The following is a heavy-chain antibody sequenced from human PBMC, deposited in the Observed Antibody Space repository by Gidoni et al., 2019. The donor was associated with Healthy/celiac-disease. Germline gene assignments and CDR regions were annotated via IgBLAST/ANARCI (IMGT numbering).Heavy chain of an antibody. V-gene: IGHV3-74*01. CDR1: GFTFSSYW. J-gene: IGHJ4*02. CDR3: ARDVSYYYDSSGYIY. D-gene: IGHD3-22*01. Sequence: EVQLMESGGGLVQPGGSLRLSCAASGFTFSSYWLHWVRQAPGKGLVWVSRINSDGSSTSYADSVKGRFTISRDNAKNTLYLQMNSLRAEDTAVYYCARDVSYYYDSSGYIYWGQGTLVTVSS. CDR2: INSDGSST.